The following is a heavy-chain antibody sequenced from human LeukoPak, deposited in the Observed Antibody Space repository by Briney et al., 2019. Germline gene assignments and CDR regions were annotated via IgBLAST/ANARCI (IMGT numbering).Heavy chain of an antibody. J-gene: IGHJ5*02. Sequence: ASVKVSCKASGYTFTGYYMHWVRQAPGQGLEWMGWINPNSGGTNYAQKFQGRVTMTRDTSISTAYMELSRLRSDDTAVDYCARALRGGRTGYFDPWGQGTLVTVSS. CDR1: GYTFTGYY. V-gene: IGHV1-2*02. D-gene: IGHD3/OR15-3a*01. CDR3: ARALRGGRTGYFDP. CDR2: INPNSGGT.